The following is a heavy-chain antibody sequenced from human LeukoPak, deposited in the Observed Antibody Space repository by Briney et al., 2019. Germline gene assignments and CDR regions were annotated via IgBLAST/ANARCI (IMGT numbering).Heavy chain of an antibody. CDR2: IYYSGST. J-gene: IGHJ5*02. V-gene: IGHV4-59*11. Sequence: SETLSLTCTVSGGSISSHYWSWIRQPPGKGLEWIGYIYYSGSTNYNPSLKSRVTISVDTSKNQFSLKLSSVTAADTAVYYCARGDHYDSSGYYYFWFDPWGQGTLVTVSS. CDR3: ARGDHYDSSGYYYFWFDP. D-gene: IGHD3-22*01. CDR1: GGSISSHY.